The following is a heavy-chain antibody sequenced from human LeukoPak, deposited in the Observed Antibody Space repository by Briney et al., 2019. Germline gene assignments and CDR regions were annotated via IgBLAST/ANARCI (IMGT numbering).Heavy chain of an antibody. CDR3: ARDPVEYSSSYNAFDI. CDR2: IHYSGST. CDR1: GGSISSYY. J-gene: IGHJ3*02. D-gene: IGHD6-6*01. Sequence: PSETLSLTCTVSGGSISSYYWSWIRQPPGKGLEWIGYIHYSGSTNYNPSLKSRVTISVDTSKNQFSLKLSSVTAADTAVYYCARDPVEYSSSYNAFDIWGQGTMVTVSS. V-gene: IGHV4-59*01.